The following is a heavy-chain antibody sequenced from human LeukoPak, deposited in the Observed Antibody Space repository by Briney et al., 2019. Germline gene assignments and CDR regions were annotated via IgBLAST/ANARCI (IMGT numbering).Heavy chain of an antibody. CDR2: INPNSGGT. D-gene: IGHD2-15*01. Sequence: ASVTASCKASGYTFTGYYMHWVRQAPGQGLEWMGWINPNSGGTNYAQKFQGRVTMTRDTSISTAYMELSRLRSDDTAVYYCARDDMHCSGGSCYPDYWGQGTLVTVSS. J-gene: IGHJ4*02. CDR3: ARDDMHCSGGSCYPDY. CDR1: GYTFTGYY. V-gene: IGHV1-2*02.